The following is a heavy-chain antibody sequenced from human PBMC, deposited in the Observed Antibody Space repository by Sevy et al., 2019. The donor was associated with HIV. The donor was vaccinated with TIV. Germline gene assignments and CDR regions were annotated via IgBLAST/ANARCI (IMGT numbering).Heavy chain of an antibody. D-gene: IGHD3-22*01. Sequence: ASVKVSCKASGYPFTSYGISWVRQAPGQGLEWMGWISAYNGNTNYAQKLQGRVTMTTDTSTSTAYMELRSLRSDDTAVYYCARAQYYYDSSGYFYYFDYWGQGTLVTVSS. V-gene: IGHV1-18*01. CDR1: GYPFTSYG. J-gene: IGHJ4*02. CDR3: ARAQYYYDSSGYFYYFDY. CDR2: ISAYNGNT.